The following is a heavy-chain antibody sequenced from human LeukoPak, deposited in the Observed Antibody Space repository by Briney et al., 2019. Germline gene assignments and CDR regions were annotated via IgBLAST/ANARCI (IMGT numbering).Heavy chain of an antibody. CDR3: ARAGYCSSTSCPARAFDI. J-gene: IGHJ3*02. CDR1: GGSISSYY. CDR2: IYYSGST. Sequence: SETLSLTCTVSGGSISSYYWSWIRQPPGKGLEWIGYIYYSGSTNYNPSLKSRVTISVDTSKNQFSLKLGSVTAADTAVYYCARAGYCSSTSCPARAFDIWGQGTMVTVSS. D-gene: IGHD2-2*01. V-gene: IGHV4-59*01.